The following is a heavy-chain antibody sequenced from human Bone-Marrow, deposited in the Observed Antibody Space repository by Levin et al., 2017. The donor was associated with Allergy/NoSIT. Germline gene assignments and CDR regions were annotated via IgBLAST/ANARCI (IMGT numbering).Heavy chain of an antibody. CDR3: ARGNNYFDS. CDR1: GDSVSRALTA. Sequence: SQTLSLTCAISGDSVSRALTAWNWLRQSPSGGLEWLGRTHYRSKFYSDYAGSVQSRIKIYPDTSKNHFSLQLNSATHEDTAVYFCARGNNYFDSWGQGTPVTVSS. CDR2: THYRSKFYS. J-gene: IGHJ4*02. V-gene: IGHV6-1*01.